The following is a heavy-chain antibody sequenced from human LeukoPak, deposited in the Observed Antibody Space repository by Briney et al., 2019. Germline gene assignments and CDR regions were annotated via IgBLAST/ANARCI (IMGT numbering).Heavy chain of an antibody. CDR1: GYTFTSYD. Sequence: ASVKVSCKASGYTFTSYDINWVRQATGQGLEWMGWMNPNSGNTGYAQKFQGRVTMTRNTSISTAYMELSSLRSEDTAVYYCARDMGHLYCSSTSCYVPKFDYWGQGTLVTVSS. J-gene: IGHJ4*02. V-gene: IGHV1-8*01. CDR2: MNPNSGNT. D-gene: IGHD2-2*01. CDR3: ARDMGHLYCSSTSCYVPKFDY.